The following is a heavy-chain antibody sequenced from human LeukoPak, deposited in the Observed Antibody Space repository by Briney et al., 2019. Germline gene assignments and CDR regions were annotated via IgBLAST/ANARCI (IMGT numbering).Heavy chain of an antibody. V-gene: IGHV4-31*03. CDR2: IYYSGST. CDR3: ARSGATLFAGFDY. CDR1: GDSISSGDNY. D-gene: IGHD3-3*01. Sequence: SQTLSLTCTVSGDSISSGDNYWSWIRQHPGKGLEWIGYIYYSGSTYYNPSLKSRVTISEDTSQNQFSLKLASVAAADTAVYYCARSGATLFAGFDYWGQGTLVTVSS. J-gene: IGHJ4*02.